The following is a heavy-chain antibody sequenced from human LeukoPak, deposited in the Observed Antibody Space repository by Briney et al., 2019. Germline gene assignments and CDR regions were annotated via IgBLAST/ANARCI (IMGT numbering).Heavy chain of an antibody. D-gene: IGHD6-6*01. CDR1: GFTFTSYA. CDR3: ARDMYSSSSDDY. V-gene: IGHV3-21*01. J-gene: IGHJ4*02. Sequence: GGSLRLSCVASGFTFTSYAMNWVRQAPGKGLEWVSTVSGSGSNTYYADSVKGRFTISRDNAKNSLYLQMNSLRAEDTAVYYCARDMYSSSSDDYWGQGTLVTVSS. CDR2: VSGSGSNT.